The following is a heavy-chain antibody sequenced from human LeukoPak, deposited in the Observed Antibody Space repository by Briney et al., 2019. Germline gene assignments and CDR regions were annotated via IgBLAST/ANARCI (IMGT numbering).Heavy chain of an antibody. CDR1: GFTFDDYG. Sequence: GGSLRLSCAASGFTFDDYGMSWVRQAPGKGLEWVSGINWNGGSTGYADSVKGRFTISRDNAKNSLYLQMNSLRAEDTALYYCARPSPYSNSSWRGRGFDYWGQGTLVTVSS. J-gene: IGHJ4*02. D-gene: IGHD6-6*01. V-gene: IGHV3-20*04. CDR2: INWNGGST. CDR3: ARPSPYSNSSWRGRGFDY.